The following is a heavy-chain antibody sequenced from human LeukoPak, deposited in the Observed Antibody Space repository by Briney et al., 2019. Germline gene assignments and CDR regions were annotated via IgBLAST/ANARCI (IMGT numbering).Heavy chain of an antibody. CDR1: GFIFSNFW. CDR2: INSDGRTT. CDR3: GRGMRDYYGLDY. V-gene: IGHV3-74*01. D-gene: IGHD3-10*01. J-gene: IGHJ4*02. Sequence: PGGSLRLSCAASGFIFSNFWMHWVRQVPGKGLVWVSHINSDGRTTDYADSVRGRFTFSRDNAKNTLYLQMNRLTVEDTAVYYCGRGMRDYYGLDYWGQGFLVTVSS.